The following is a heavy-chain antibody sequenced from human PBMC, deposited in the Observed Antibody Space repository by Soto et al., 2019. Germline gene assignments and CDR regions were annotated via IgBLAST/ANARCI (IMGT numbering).Heavy chain of an antibody. V-gene: IGHV3-48*03. J-gene: IGHJ4*02. Sequence: SLRLSCAASGFTFSSYEMNWVRQAPGKGLEWVSYISSSGSTIYYADSVKGRFTISRDNAKNSLYLQMNSLRAEDTAVYYCARPPHDRGELYFDYWGQGTLVTVSS. D-gene: IGHD1-26*01. CDR1: GFTFSSYE. CDR2: ISSSGSTI. CDR3: ARPPHDRGELYFDY.